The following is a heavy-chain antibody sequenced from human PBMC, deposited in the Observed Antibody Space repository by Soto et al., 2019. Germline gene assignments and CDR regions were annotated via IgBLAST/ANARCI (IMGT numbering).Heavy chain of an antibody. D-gene: IGHD2-2*01. V-gene: IGHV1-69*13. CDR1: GGTFSSYA. J-gene: IGHJ6*02. CDR2: IIPIFDTA. Sequence: ASVKVSCKASGGTFSSYAISWVRQAPGQGLEWMGGIIPIFDTANYAQKFQGRATITADESTSTAYMELSSLRSEDTAVYYCARDRCSSSSCSALIYGMNVWGQGTTVTVSS. CDR3: ARDRCSSSSCSALIYGMNV.